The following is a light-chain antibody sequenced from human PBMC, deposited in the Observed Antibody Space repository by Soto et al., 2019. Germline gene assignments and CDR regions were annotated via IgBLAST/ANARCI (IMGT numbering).Light chain of an antibody. CDR3: SSYTSSSPLFV. CDR2: DVS. V-gene: IGLV2-14*01. CDR1: SSDVGGYNY. Sequence: QSVLTQPASVSGSPGQSITISCTGTSSDVGGYNYVSWYQQHPGKAPKLMIYDVSNRPSGVSNRFSGSKSGNTASLTISGLQAEDEADYYCSSYTSSSPLFVFETGTKVTVL. J-gene: IGLJ1*01.